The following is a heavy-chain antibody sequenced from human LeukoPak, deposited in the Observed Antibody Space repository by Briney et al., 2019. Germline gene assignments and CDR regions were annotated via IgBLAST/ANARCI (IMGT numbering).Heavy chain of an antibody. CDR1: GYSFSSYW. D-gene: IGHD5-24*01. Sequence: GQSLKISCKGLGYSFSSYWNAWVRQRPGKALEWIAIIYPGGSETRYDPSFQGQVTISADSSTSTAYLQWSSLRASDTAMYYCARASRDGYNENFDHWGQGTLVTVSS. V-gene: IGHV5-51*01. CDR3: ARASRDGYNENFDH. CDR2: IYPGGSET. J-gene: IGHJ4*02.